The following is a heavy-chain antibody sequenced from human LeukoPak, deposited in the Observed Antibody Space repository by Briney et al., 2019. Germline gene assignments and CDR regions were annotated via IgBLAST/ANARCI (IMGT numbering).Heavy chain of an antibody. CDR1: GFSFSSYA. CDR2: LSDSGGNT. Sequence: PGGSLRLSCAASGFSFSSYAMSWVRQAPGEGLEWVSGLSDSGGNTIYADSVKGRFTISRDNSKNTLYLQMNSLRAEDTAVYYCARDRLGSGYYYGYFDYWGQGTLVTVSS. V-gene: IGHV3-23*01. D-gene: IGHD3-22*01. J-gene: IGHJ4*02. CDR3: ARDRLGSGYYYGYFDY.